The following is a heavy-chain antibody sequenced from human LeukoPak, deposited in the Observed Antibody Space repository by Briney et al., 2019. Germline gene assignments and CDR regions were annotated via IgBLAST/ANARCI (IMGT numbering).Heavy chain of an antibody. Sequence: AGGSLRLSCAASGFIFSTFSMNWVRQAPGKGLEWISYISTTSNTIYYADSVKGRFTISRDNAKNSLYLQMNSLRAEDTAVYYCARGRIAAAATDFWGQGTLVTVSS. D-gene: IGHD6-13*01. CDR1: GFIFSTFS. V-gene: IGHV3-48*01. J-gene: IGHJ4*02. CDR2: ISTTSNTI. CDR3: ARGRIAAAATDF.